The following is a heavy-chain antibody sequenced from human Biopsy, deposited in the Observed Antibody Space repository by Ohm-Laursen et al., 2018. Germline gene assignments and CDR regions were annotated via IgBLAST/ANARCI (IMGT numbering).Heavy chain of an antibody. Sequence: TLSLTCPVSGGSISNNNYYWGWIRQPPGKGLEWIGSIFYRGSTHYKPSLKSRVNISVDTSKNQFSLKLNSETAADTAVYYCARDYDTSGYYYVSWGQGTLVTVSS. CDR3: ARDYDTSGYYYVS. D-gene: IGHD3-22*01. V-gene: IGHV4-39*01. J-gene: IGHJ5*02. CDR2: IFYRGST. CDR1: GGSISNNNYY.